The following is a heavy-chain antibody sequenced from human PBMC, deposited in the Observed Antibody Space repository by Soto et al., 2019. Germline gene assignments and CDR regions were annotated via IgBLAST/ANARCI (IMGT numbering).Heavy chain of an antibody. CDR2: ISVSGGST. Sequence: GSLRLACSVAGFTLSNFVISWVRQAPGKGLEWVSSISVSGGSTDYADSVKGRFTISRDNSKNMVYLQMNSLRDEDTALYYCAKEEGLRFDYWGQGTLVTVYS. D-gene: IGHD4-17*01. CDR1: GFTLSNFV. CDR3: AKEEGLRFDY. J-gene: IGHJ4*02. V-gene: IGHV3-23*01.